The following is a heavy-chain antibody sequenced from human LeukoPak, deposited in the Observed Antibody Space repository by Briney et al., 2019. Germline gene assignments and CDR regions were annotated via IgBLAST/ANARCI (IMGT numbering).Heavy chain of an antibody. V-gene: IGHV3-23*01. CDR3: TRDRGFSYSSGFDY. CDR1: GFTFSNYA. Sequence: GGSLILSCAASGFTFSNYAMSWVRQAPGQGLEWVSAISGRGGSTYYADSVKGRFSISRDNSKNTLDLQMNTLRAEDTAVYYCTRDRGFSYSSGFDYWGQGTLVTVSS. D-gene: IGHD6-25*01. J-gene: IGHJ4*02. CDR2: ISGRGGST.